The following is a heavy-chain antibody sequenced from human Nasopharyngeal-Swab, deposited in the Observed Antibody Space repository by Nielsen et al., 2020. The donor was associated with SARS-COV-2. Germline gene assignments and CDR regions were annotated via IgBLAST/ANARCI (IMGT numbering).Heavy chain of an antibody. CDR2: ISSSSSYI. Sequence: GGSLRLSCAASGFTFSSYSMNWVRQAPGKGLEWASSISSSSSYIYYADSVKGRFTISRDNAKNSLYLQMNSLRAEDTAVYYCARVSSSGWDRGYFDYWGQGTLVTVSS. CDR1: GFTFSSYS. V-gene: IGHV3-21*01. CDR3: ARVSSSGWDRGYFDY. D-gene: IGHD6-19*01. J-gene: IGHJ4*02.